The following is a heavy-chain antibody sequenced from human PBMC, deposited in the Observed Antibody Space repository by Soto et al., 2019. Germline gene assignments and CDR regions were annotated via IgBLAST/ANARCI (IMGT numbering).Heavy chain of an antibody. V-gene: IGHV3-23*01. CDR1: GFTFSSYA. Sequence: EVQLLESGGGLVQPGGSLRLSCAASGFTFSSYAMSWVRQAPGKGLEWVSAISGSGGSTYYADSVKGRFTISRDNSKNTLYLQMNSLRAEDTAVYYCAKEGARSWSYPTDFDYWGQGTLVTVSS. CDR3: AKEGARSWSYPTDFDY. CDR2: ISGSGGST. D-gene: IGHD3-10*01. J-gene: IGHJ4*02.